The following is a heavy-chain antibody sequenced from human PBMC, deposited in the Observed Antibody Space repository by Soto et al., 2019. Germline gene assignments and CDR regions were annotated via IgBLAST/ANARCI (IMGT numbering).Heavy chain of an antibody. J-gene: IGHJ5*02. CDR2: ISAYNGNT. CDR1: GYTFTSYG. V-gene: IGHV1-18*01. CDR3: ARNYPGYSSSWYNWFDP. D-gene: IGHD6-13*01. Sequence: GASVKVSCKASGYTFTSYGISWVRQAPGQGLEWMGWISAYNGNTNYAQKLQGRVAMTTDTSTSTAYMELRSLRSDDTAVYYCARNYPGYSSSWYNWFDPWGQGTLVTVSS.